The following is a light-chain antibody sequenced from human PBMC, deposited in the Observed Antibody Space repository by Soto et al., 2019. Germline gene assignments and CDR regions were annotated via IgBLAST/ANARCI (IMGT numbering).Light chain of an antibody. CDR3: QQSYSTPPT. CDR1: HSISSY. V-gene: IGKV1-39*01. Sequence: DIQMTQSPSSVSASVGDRVTITCRASHSISSYLNWYQQKPGNAPKLLIYAASSLQSGDPSMFSGSGSGTDFTLTITSLQPEDVATYYCQQSYSTPPTLGQGTKVDIK. J-gene: IGKJ1*01. CDR2: AAS.